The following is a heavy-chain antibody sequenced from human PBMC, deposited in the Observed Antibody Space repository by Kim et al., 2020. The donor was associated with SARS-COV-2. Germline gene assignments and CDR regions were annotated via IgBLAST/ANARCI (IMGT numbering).Heavy chain of an antibody. J-gene: IGHJ6*02. CDR1: GYTFTSYG. Sequence: ASVKVSCKASGYTFTSYGISWVRQAPGQGLEWMGWISAYNGNTNYAQKLQGRVTMTTDTSTSTAYMELRSLRSDDTAVYYCARVSGIYYDSSGYPKYGMDVWGQGTTVTVSS. CDR3: ARVSGIYYDSSGYPKYGMDV. V-gene: IGHV1-18*04. CDR2: ISAYNGNT. D-gene: IGHD3-22*01.